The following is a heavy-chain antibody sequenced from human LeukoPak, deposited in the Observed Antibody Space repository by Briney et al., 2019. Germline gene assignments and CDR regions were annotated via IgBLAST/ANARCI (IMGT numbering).Heavy chain of an antibody. CDR1: GGTFSSYA. V-gene: IGHV1-69*04. Sequence: SVKVSCKASGGTFSSYAISWVRQAPGQGLEWMGRIIPILGIANYAQKFQGRVTITADKSTSTAYMELSSLRSEDTAVYYCARVEYSSPAGYWGQGTLVTVSS. J-gene: IGHJ4*02. CDR3: ARVEYSSPAGY. D-gene: IGHD6-6*01. CDR2: IIPILGIA.